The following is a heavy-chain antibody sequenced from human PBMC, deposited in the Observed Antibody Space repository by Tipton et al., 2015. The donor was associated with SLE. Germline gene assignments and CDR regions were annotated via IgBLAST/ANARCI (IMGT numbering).Heavy chain of an antibody. Sequence: TLSLTCAVYGGSFSGYYWSWIRQPPGKGLEWIGEINHSGSTNYNPSLKSRVTISVDTSKNQFSLNLSSVTAADTAVYYCASGYSTFDIWGQGTMVTVSS. CDR1: GGSFSGYY. CDR2: INHSGST. D-gene: IGHD6-13*01. V-gene: IGHV4-34*01. J-gene: IGHJ3*02. CDR3: ASGYSTFDI.